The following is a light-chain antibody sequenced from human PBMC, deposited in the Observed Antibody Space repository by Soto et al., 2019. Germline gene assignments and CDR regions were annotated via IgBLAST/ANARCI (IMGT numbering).Light chain of an antibody. V-gene: IGLV2-23*02. CDR3: SSYAGSSTFVV. CDR2: EDS. CDR1: SSDVGSYNL. J-gene: IGLJ3*02. Sequence: QSALTQPASVSGSPGQSITISCTGTSSDVGSYNLVSWYQQHPGKAPKLIIYEDSKRPSGVSNRFSGSKSGNTASLTISGLQAEDEADYFCSSYAGSSTFVVFGGGTKLTVL.